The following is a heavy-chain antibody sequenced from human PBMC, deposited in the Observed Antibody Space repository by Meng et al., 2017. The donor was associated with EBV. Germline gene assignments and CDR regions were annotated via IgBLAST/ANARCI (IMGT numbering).Heavy chain of an antibody. V-gene: IGHV1-2*06. D-gene: IGHD6-19*01. Sequence: QVRLVQSGAEVKKPGASVKVSCKDAGYTFTGYYMHWVRQAPGQGLEWMGRINPNSGGTNYAQKFQGRVTMTRDTSISTAYMELSRLRSDDTAVYYCARVGIAVAGTGDYWGQGTLVTVSS. CDR3: ARVGIAVAGTGDY. CDR2: INPNSGGT. CDR1: GYTFTGYY. J-gene: IGHJ4*02.